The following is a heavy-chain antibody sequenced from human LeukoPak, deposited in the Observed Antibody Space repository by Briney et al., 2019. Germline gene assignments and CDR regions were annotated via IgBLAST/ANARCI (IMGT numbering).Heavy chain of an antibody. Sequence: ASVKVSCKASGYTFTGYYMHWVRQAPGQGLVCMGWINPNSGGTNYAQKFQGRVTMTRDTSISTAYMELSRLRSDDTAVYYCARDLHYDILTGYNYWGQGTLVTVSS. CDR1: GYTFTGYY. CDR2: INPNSGGT. V-gene: IGHV1-2*02. CDR3: ARDLHYDILTGYNY. D-gene: IGHD3-9*01. J-gene: IGHJ4*02.